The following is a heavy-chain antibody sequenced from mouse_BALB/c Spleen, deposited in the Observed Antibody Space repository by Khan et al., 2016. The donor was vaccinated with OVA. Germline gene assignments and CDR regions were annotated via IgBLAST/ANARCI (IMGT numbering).Heavy chain of an antibody. D-gene: IGHD2-10*01. CDR1: GFSLTGYG. J-gene: IGHJ4*01. Sequence: QVQLKESGPGLVAPSQRLSITCTASGFSLTGYGVNWVRQPPGKGLEWLGMIWGDGSTDYNSVLKSRLSISKDNSKSQVFLKMTSLQTDDTARYYCARAYYGNYREAMDYWGQGTSVTVSS. CDR2: IWGDGST. V-gene: IGHV2-6-7*01. CDR3: ARAYYGNYREAMDY.